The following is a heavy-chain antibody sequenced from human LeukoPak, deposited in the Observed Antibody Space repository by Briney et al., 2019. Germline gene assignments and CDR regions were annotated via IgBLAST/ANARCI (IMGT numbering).Heavy chain of an antibody. V-gene: IGHV3-7*01. CDR3: ARWRQIAPAAASGYYFDY. Sequence: PGGSLRLPCAASGFTFSSYWMSWVRQAPGKGLEWVANIKQDGSEKYYVDSVKGRFTISRDNAKNSLYLQMNSLRAEDTAVNYCARWRQIAPAAASGYYFDYWGQGTLVTVSS. D-gene: IGHD6-13*01. J-gene: IGHJ4*02. CDR2: IKQDGSEK. CDR1: GFTFSSYW.